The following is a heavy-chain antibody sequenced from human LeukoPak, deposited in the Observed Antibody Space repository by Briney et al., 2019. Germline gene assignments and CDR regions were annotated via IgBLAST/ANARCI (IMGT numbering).Heavy chain of an antibody. CDR3: ASGIVVVVAARYYYGMDV. J-gene: IGHJ6*02. D-gene: IGHD2-15*01. CDR1: GGTFSSYA. Sequence: SVKVSCKASGGTFSSYAISWVRQAPGQGLEWMGRTIPILGIANYAQKFQGRVTITADKSTSTAYMELSSLRSEDTAVYYCASGIVVVVAARYYYGMDVWGQGTTVTVSS. CDR2: TIPILGIA. V-gene: IGHV1-69*04.